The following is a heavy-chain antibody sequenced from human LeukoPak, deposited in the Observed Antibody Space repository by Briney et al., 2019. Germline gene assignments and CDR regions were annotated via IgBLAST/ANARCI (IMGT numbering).Heavy chain of an antibody. CDR2: ISYDGSNK. CDR1: GFTFSSYG. J-gene: IGHJ4*02. D-gene: IGHD6-13*01. V-gene: IGHV3-30*18. CDR3: AKESVPAAANFDY. Sequence: GSLILSCAASGFTFSSYGMHWVRQAPGKGLEWVAVISYDGSNKYYADSVKGRLTISRDNSKNTLYLQMNSLRAEDTAVYYCAKESVPAAANFDYWGQGTLVTVSS.